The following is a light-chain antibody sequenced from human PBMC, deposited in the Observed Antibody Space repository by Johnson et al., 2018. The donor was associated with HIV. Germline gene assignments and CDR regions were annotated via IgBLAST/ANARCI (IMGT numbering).Light chain of an antibody. Sequence: HSVLTQPPSVSAAPGQKVTISCSGTDSNIGNNYVSWYQQLPGTAPKLLIYDNNKRPSGLPDRFSGSKPGTSATLGITGLQSGDEADYYCGPWDSSLSTVGNGFGTGTKVTVL. V-gene: IGLV1-51*01. CDR1: DSNIGNNY. CDR3: GPWDSSLSTVGNG. CDR2: DNN. J-gene: IGLJ1*01.